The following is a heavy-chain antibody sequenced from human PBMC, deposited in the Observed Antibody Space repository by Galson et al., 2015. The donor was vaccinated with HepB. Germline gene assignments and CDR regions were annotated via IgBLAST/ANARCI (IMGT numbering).Heavy chain of an antibody. CDR3: ARTPPTEWRWLDNTGGFDY. CDR1: GGSISSYY. J-gene: IGHJ4*02. D-gene: IGHD5-24*01. V-gene: IGHV4-59*01. CDR2: IYYSGST. Sequence: ETLSLTCTVSGGSISSYYWSWIRQPPGKGLEWIGYIYYSGSTNYNPSLKSRVTISVDTSKNQFSLKLSSVTAADTAVYYCARTPPTEWRWLDNTGGFDYWGQGTLVTVSS.